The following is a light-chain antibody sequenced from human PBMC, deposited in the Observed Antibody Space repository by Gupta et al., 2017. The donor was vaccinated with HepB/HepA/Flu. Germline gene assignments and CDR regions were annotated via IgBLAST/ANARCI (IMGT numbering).Light chain of an antibody. CDR2: DDR. CDR3: HVWDNTSDHPVI. J-gene: IGLJ2*01. Sequence: YVLTQPPSVPLPPGKRARNLCGGANIGERSLQWYQQRSGQAPVLVIYDDRERPSGIPERFSGSNSGNTATLTISGVEVGDEADYYCHVWDNTSDHPVIFGGGTKLTVL. V-gene: IGLV3-21*01. CDR1: NIGERS.